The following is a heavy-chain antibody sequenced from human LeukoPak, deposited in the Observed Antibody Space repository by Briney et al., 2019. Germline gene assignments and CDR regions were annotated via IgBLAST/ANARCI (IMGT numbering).Heavy chain of an antibody. D-gene: IGHD3-22*01. Sequence: GGSLRLSCAASGFTFSSYGMHWVRQAPRQGLEWVAVISYDGSNKYYADSVKGRFTISRDNSKNTLYLQMNSLRAEDTAVYYCHYDSSGYSSPLFDYWGQGTLVTVSS. CDR1: GFTFSSYG. J-gene: IGHJ4*02. CDR3: HYDSSGYSSPLFDY. V-gene: IGHV3-30*03. CDR2: ISYDGSNK.